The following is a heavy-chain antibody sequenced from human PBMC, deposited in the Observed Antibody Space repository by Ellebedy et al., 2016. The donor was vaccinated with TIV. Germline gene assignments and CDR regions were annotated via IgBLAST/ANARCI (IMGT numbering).Heavy chain of an antibody. V-gene: IGHV3-23*01. Sequence: PGGSLRLSCAASGFTFSSYALSWVRQAPGKGLEWVSAISGSGGSTYFADSVKGRFTISRDNSKNTLHLQMNSLRAEDTAVYNCSKGPDYGGKANWYFDLWGRGTLVTVSS. CDR2: ISGSGGST. CDR1: GFTFSSYA. CDR3: SKGPDYGGKANWYFDL. J-gene: IGHJ2*01. D-gene: IGHD4-23*01.